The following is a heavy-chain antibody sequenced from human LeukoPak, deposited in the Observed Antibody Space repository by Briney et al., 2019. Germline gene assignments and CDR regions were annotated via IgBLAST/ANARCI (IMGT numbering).Heavy chain of an antibody. CDR2: MNPNSGNT. CDR1: GYTFTSYD. J-gene: IGHJ4*02. CDR3: ARGKFSVGWLQPTGDY. Sequence: ASVKVSCKASGYTFTSYDINWVRQATGQGLEWMGWMNPNSGNTGYAQKFQGRVTMTRNTSISTAYMELSGLRSEDTAVYYCARGKFSVGWLQPTGDYWGQGTLVTVSS. D-gene: IGHD5-24*01. V-gene: IGHV1-8*01.